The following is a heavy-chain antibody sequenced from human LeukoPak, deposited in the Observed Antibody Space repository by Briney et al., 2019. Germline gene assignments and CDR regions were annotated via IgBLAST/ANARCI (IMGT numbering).Heavy chain of an antibody. CDR1: GFTVSSSY. J-gene: IGHJ4*02. CDR2: IYSGGST. V-gene: IGHV3-53*04. CDR3: AREMVGIDYYFDY. D-gene: IGHD2-21*01. Sequence: GGSLRLSCAASGFTVSSSYMSWVRQAPGKGLEWVSVIYSGGSTYYADSVEGRFTISRHNSKNTLYLQMNSLRAEDTAVYYCAREMVGIDYYFDYWGQGTLVTVSS.